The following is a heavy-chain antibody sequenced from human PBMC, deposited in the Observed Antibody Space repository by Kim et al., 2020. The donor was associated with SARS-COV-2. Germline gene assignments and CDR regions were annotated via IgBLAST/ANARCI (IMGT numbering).Heavy chain of an antibody. CDR1: GFTFSSYW. V-gene: IGHV3-7*03. Sequence: GGSLRLSCAASGFTFSSYWMSWVRQAPGKGLEWVANIKQDGSEKYYVDSVKGRFTISRDNAKNSLYLQMNSLRAEDTAVYYCARSYYDYVWGSYRKSYYFDYWGQGTLVTVSS. CDR3: ARSYYDYVWGSYRKSYYFDY. CDR2: IKQDGSEK. J-gene: IGHJ4*02. D-gene: IGHD3-16*02.